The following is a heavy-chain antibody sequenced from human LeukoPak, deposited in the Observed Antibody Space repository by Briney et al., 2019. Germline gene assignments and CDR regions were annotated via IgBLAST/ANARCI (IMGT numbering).Heavy chain of an antibody. Sequence: SETLSLTCTVSGGSISSYYWSWIRQPPGKGLEWIGYIYYSGSTNYNPSPKSRVTISVDTSKNQFSLKLSSVTAADTAVYYCAKMYSGTYSHFDYWGQGTLVTVSS. V-gene: IGHV4-59*08. CDR3: AKMYSGTYSHFDY. J-gene: IGHJ4*02. CDR2: IYYSGST. D-gene: IGHD1-26*01. CDR1: GGSISSYY.